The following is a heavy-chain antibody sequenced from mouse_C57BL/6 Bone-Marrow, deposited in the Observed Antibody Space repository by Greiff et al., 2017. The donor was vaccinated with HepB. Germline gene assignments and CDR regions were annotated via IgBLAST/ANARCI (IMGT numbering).Heavy chain of an antibody. CDR1: GYTFTSYW. CDR3: AYSNYGGY. J-gene: IGHJ4*01. D-gene: IGHD2-5*01. V-gene: IGHV1-50*01. CDR2: IDPSDSYT. Sequence: VQLQQPGAELVKPGASVKLSCKASGYTFTSYWMQWVKQRPGQGLEWIGEIDPSDSYTNYNQKFKGKATLTVDTSSSTAYMQLSSLTSEDSAVYYCAYSNYGGYWGQGTSVTVSS.